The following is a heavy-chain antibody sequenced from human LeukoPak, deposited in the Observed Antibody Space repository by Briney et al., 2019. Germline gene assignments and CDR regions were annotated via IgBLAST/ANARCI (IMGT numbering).Heavy chain of an antibody. CDR1: GFTFNDFA. J-gene: IGHJ3*01. D-gene: IGHD3-16*01. CDR3: ARNLGPFDV. V-gene: IGHV3-23*01. CDR2: IADAGT. Sequence: GGSLRLSCAASGFTFNDFAMTWVRQAPGKGLEWVSTIADAGTYYSDSVKGRFIISRDNSKNMLYLQLNSLRADDTAMYYCARNLGPFDVRGHGTMVTVSS.